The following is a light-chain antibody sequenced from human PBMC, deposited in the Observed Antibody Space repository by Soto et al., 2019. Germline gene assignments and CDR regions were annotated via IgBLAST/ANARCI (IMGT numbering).Light chain of an antibody. CDR1: QSVSSNS. J-gene: IGKJ1*01. CDR3: PQFGGSPPSWT. Sequence: ESVLTQSPGTLSLSPGERATLSCRASQSVSSNSLAWYQQKPGQAPRLLIYGASSRATGTPDRFSGSWSGTYFTLTISRLEPEDFAVYYCPQFGGSPPSWTFGQGTKVEI. CDR2: GAS. V-gene: IGKV3-20*01.